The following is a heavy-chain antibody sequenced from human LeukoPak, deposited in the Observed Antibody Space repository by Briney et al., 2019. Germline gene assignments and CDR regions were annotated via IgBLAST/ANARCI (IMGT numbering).Heavy chain of an antibody. J-gene: IGHJ5*02. CDR3: AKDFVVVVAATDWFDP. CDR1: GFTFSSYA. D-gene: IGHD2-15*01. CDR2: ISVSDGST. V-gene: IGHV3-23*01. Sequence: PGGSLRLSCAASGFTFSSYAMSWVRQAPGKGLEWVSAISVSDGSTYYADSAKGRFTISRDNSKNTLYLQMNSLRAEDTAVYYCAKDFVVVVAATDWFDPWGQGTLVTVSS.